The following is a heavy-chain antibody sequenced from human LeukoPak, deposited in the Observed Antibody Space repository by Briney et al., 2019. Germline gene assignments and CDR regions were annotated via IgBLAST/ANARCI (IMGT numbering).Heavy chain of an antibody. J-gene: IGHJ3*02. CDR1: GFTFSSYW. CDR3: ASPLGIGAFEI. CDR2: IKQDGSEK. V-gene: IGHV3-7*01. D-gene: IGHD7-27*01. Sequence: GSLRLSCAASGFTFSSYWMSWVRQAPGKGLEWVANIKQDGSEKYYVDSVKGRFTISRDNAKNSLYLQMNSLRADDTAVYHCASPLGIGAFEIWGRGTMVTVSS.